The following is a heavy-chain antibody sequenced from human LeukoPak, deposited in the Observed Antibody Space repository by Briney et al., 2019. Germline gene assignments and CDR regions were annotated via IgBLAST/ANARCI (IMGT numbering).Heavy chain of an antibody. J-gene: IGHJ5*02. CDR2: INHSGST. Sequence: SETLSLTCAVYGGSFSGYYWSWIRQPPGKGLEWIGEINHSGSTYYNPSLKSRVTISVDTSKNQFSLKLSSVTAADTAVYYCARNWYQLPGGKYGWFDPWGQGTLVTVSS. CDR1: GGSFSGYY. D-gene: IGHD2-2*01. V-gene: IGHV4-34*01. CDR3: ARNWYQLPGGKYGWFDP.